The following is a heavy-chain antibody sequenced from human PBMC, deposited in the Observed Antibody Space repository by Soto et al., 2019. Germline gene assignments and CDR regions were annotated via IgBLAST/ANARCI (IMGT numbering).Heavy chain of an antibody. J-gene: IGHJ4*02. CDR3: ARDREIVEHQPYYFDY. CDR2: ISSSSSTI. V-gene: IGHV3-48*02. D-gene: IGHD3-22*01. CDR1: GFPFSSYS. Sequence: PGGSLRLSCAASGFPFSSYSMNWVRQAPGKGLEWVSYISSSSSTIYYADSVKGRFTISRDNAKNSLYLQMNSLRDEDMAVYYCARDREIVEHQPYYFDYWGQGTLVTVSS.